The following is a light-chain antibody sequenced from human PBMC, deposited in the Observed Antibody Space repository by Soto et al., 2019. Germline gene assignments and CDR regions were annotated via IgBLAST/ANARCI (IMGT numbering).Light chain of an antibody. CDR3: QQSYTTLFT. Sequence: DIQMTQSPSSLSAAVGDRVTITCRASQSSSNYLNWYQQKPGKAPKLLIYAASSLQSGVPSRFSGSGSGTDFTLTISSLQPEDFATYSCQQSYTTLFTFGPGTNVDI. CDR1: QSSSNY. J-gene: IGKJ3*01. CDR2: AAS. V-gene: IGKV1-39*01.